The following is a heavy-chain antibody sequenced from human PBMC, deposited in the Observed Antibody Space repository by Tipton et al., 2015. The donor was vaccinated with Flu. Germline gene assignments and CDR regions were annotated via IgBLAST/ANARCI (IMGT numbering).Heavy chain of an antibody. D-gene: IGHD2-21*01. CDR3: AAFCGGDCYILNY. Sequence: SLRLSCAASGFTFGSYGMDWVRQAPGKGLEWVAHISQDGSEKYYVDPVKGRFTISRDNAKKSLYLQMNSLRAEDTAVYYCAAFCGGDCYILNYWGQGTLVTVSS. J-gene: IGHJ4*02. CDR1: GFTFGSYG. CDR2: ISQDGSEK. V-gene: IGHV3-7*03.